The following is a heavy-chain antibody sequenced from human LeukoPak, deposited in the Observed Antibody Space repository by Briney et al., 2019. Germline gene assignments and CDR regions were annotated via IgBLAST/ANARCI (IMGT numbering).Heavy chain of an antibody. Sequence: ASVKVSCKASGYTFTGYYMHLVRQAPGQGLEWMGWINPNSGGTNYAQKFQGRVTMTRDTSISTAYMELSRLRSDDTAVCYCARSAQVVPAAIGFDPWGQGTLVTVSS. J-gene: IGHJ5*02. D-gene: IGHD2-2*02. CDR2: INPNSGGT. V-gene: IGHV1-2*02. CDR1: GYTFTGYY. CDR3: ARSAQVVPAAIGFDP.